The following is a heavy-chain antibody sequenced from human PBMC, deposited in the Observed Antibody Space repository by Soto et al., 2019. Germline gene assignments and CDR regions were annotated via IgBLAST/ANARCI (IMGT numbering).Heavy chain of an antibody. D-gene: IGHD1-7*01. J-gene: IGHJ6*02. Sequence: NPSETLSLTCAVYGGSFSGYYWSWIRQPPGKGLEWIGEINHSGSTNYNPSLKSRVTISVDTSKNQFSLKLSSVTAADTAVYYCARRKLRHNWKYASPTDGMDVWGQGTTVTVYS. CDR2: INHSGST. CDR1: GGSFSGYY. V-gene: IGHV4-34*01. CDR3: ARRKLRHNWKYASPTDGMDV.